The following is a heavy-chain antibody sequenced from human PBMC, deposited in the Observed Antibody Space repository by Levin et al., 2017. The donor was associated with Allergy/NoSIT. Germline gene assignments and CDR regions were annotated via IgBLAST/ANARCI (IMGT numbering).Heavy chain of an antibody. Sequence: GESLKISCAVSGFTVSGNHMSWVRQAPGKGPEWVSVVYSVGNTHYADSVKGRFTISRDNSKNTLYLQMNSLRDEDTAVYYCTGHESDAFNYYDYWGQGTLVTVSS. V-gene: IGHV3-53*01. CDR3: TGHESDAFNYYDY. CDR2: VYSVGNT. D-gene: IGHD2-2*01. CDR1: GFTVSGNH. J-gene: IGHJ4*02.